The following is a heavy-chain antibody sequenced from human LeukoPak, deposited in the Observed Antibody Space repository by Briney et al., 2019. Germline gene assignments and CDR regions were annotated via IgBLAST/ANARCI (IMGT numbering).Heavy chain of an antibody. CDR1: GGSISSSVYY. Sequence: PSETLSLTCTVSGGSISSSVYYWSWIRQHPGKGLEWIGYIYYSGSTYYNPSLKSRVTISVDTSKNQFSLKLSSVTAADTAVYYCARGVSSSWQFNWFDPWGQGTLVTVSS. CDR3: ARGVSSSWQFNWFDP. D-gene: IGHD6-13*01. CDR2: IYYSGST. J-gene: IGHJ5*02. V-gene: IGHV4-31*03.